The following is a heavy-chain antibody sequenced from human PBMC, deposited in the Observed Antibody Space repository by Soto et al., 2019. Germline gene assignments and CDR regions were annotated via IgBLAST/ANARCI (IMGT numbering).Heavy chain of an antibody. D-gene: IGHD6-13*01. V-gene: IGHV3-72*01. Sequence: PGGSLRLSCAASGFMFSDHHMAWVRQAPGKGLEWVGRSLNRHNSFGTKYAESVDGRFTILRDNSKNLLYLQMSSLKTEDTAIYYCARDSINWSFDYWGQGTMVTVSS. J-gene: IGHJ4*02. CDR3: ARDSINWSFDY. CDR2: SLNRHNSFGT. CDR1: GFMFSDHH.